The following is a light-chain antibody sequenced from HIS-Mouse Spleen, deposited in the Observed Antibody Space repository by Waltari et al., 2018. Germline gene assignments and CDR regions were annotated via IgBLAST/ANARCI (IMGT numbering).Light chain of an antibody. Sequence: SYELTQPPSVSVSPGQTARITCSGDALPKKYAYWYQQKSGQAPVLVIDQDSKRPAGIPGSFHGSSSGTMATLTISGAQVEDEADYYCYSTDSSGNHRVFGGGTKLTVL. J-gene: IGLJ2*01. V-gene: IGLV3-10*01. CDR3: YSTDSSGNHRV. CDR1: ALPKKY. CDR2: QDS.